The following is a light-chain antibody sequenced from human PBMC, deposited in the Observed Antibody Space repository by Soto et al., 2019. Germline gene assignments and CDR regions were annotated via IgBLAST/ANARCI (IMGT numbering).Light chain of an antibody. CDR3: SSVTSSSTEVV. Sequence: QSVLTQPPSVSGSPGQSVTISCTGTSSDVGNYNRVSWYQQPPGTAPKLIIYEVSNRPSGVPDRFSGSKSGSTASLIISGVQAEDEADYYCSSVTSSSTEVVFGGGTSSPS. J-gene: IGLJ2*01. V-gene: IGLV2-18*02. CDR2: EVS. CDR1: SSDVGNYNR.